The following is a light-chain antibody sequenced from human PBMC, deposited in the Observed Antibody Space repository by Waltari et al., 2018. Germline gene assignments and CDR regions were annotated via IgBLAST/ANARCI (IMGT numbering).Light chain of an antibody. CDR3: CSYAGRYTFV. Sequence: QSALTQPRSVSGSPGQSVTISCTGTSSDVGVYDYVSWYQQHPDKAPKLMIYDVTKRPSGPDRFSGSKSGNTASLTISGLQAEDEADYYCCSYAGRYTFVFGTGTKVTVL. V-gene: IGLV2-11*01. J-gene: IGLJ1*01. CDR1: SSDVGVYDY. CDR2: DVT.